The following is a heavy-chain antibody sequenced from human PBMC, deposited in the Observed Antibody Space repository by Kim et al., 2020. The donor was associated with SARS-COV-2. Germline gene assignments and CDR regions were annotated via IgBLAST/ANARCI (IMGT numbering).Heavy chain of an antibody. D-gene: IGHD3-9*01. CDR2: IIPIFGTA. J-gene: IGHJ1*01. V-gene: IGHV1-69*13. CDR3: ASYYDILTGYYPEYFQH. CDR1: GGTFSSYA. Sequence: SVKVSCKASGGTFSSYAISWVRQAPGQGLEWMGGIIPIFGTANYAQKFQGRVTITADESTSTAYMELSSLRSEDTAVYYCASYYDILTGYYPEYFQHWGQDTLVTVSS.